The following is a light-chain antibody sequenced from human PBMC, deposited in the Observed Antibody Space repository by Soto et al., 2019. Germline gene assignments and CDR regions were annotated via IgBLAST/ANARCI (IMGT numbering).Light chain of an antibody. CDR3: QQFNIYPYT. J-gene: IGKJ2*01. Sequence: DIQMTQSPSTLSASVGDTVTFTCRASQSIGNCLAWYQQTPAKAPKLLIYRGSSLHSGVPSRFSGSGSGTEFTLTIVNLQPDDFAVYFCQQFNIYPYTFGPGTKLEIK. CDR1: QSIGNC. CDR2: RGS. V-gene: IGKV1-5*03.